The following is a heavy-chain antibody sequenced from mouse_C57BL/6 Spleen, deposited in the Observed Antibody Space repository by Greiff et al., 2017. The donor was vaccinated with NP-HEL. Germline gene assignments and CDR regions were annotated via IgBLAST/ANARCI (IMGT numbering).Heavy chain of an antibody. CDR2: INPYNGGT. CDR3: ARGSNPFDY. J-gene: IGHJ2*01. D-gene: IGHD2-5*01. V-gene: IGHV1-19*01. Sequence: EVQVVESGPVLVKPGASVKMSCKASGYTFTDYYMNWVKQSHGKSLEWIGVINPYNGGTSYNQKFKGKATLTVDKSSSTAYMELNSLTSEDSAVYYCARGSNPFDYWGQGTTLTVSS. CDR1: GYTFTDYY.